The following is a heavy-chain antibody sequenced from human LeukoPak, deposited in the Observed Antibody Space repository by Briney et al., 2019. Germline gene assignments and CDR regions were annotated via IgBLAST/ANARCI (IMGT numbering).Heavy chain of an antibody. CDR1: GFTFGNYA. D-gene: IGHD2/OR15-2a*01. J-gene: IGHJ5*02. CDR2: ISGTDSST. CDR3: AKASVAVPQYCNS. Sequence: GGSLRLSCEASGFTFGNYAMNWVRQAPGKGLEWVSTISGTDSSTYYADSAKGRFTISRDNSKDTLFLQLNSLTAADTAMYFCAKASVAVPQYCNSWGQGTLVTVSS. V-gene: IGHV3-23*01.